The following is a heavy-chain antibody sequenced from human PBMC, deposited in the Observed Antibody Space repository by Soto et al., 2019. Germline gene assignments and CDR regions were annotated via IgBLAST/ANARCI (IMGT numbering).Heavy chain of an antibody. CDR1: GFTFSSYG. J-gene: IGHJ4*02. D-gene: IGHD3-22*01. Sequence: GGSLRLSCAASGFTFSSYGMHWVRQAPGKGLEWVAVISYDGSNKYYADSVKGRFTISRDNSKNTLYLQMNSLRAEDTAVYYCASPPGGYYDSSGYEPDFDYWGQGTLVTVSS. V-gene: IGHV3-30*03. CDR3: ASPPGGYYDSSGYEPDFDY. CDR2: ISYDGSNK.